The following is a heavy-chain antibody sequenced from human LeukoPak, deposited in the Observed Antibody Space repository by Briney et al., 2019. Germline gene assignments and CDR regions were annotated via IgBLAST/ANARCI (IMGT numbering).Heavy chain of an antibody. CDR1: GGSISGYY. CDR3: ARFGVDYDMDV. D-gene: IGHD3-16*01. Sequence: SETLSLTCTVSGGSISGYYWTWIRQPPGKGLEWIGQLYYTGRAHYNPSLRSRITISVDTSKNQISLRLSSVTAADAAIYYCARFGVDYDMDVWGQGTTVTVSS. J-gene: IGHJ6*02. CDR2: LYYTGRA. V-gene: IGHV4-59*01.